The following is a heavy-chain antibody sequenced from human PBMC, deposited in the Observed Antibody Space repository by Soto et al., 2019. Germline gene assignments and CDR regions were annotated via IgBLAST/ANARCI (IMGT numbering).Heavy chain of an antibody. CDR1: GYTFTSYG. CDR3: ARAGLRYFDWLYLDY. V-gene: IGHV1-18*01. J-gene: IGHJ4*02. CDR2: ISAYNGNT. D-gene: IGHD3-9*01. Sequence: QVQLVQSGAEVKKPGASVKVSCKASGYTFTSYGISWVRQAPGQGLEWMGWISAYNGNTNYAQKLQRRVTTTTDTYTSTASMALRSLSSDDTAVYYCARAGLRYFDWLYLDYWGQGTLVTVSS.